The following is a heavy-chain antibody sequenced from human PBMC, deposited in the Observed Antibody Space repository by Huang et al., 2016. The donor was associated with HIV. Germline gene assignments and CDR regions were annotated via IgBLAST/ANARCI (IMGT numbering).Heavy chain of an antibody. J-gene: IGHJ4*02. CDR1: EYTLTELS. CDR3: ATGFDVFFDF. D-gene: IGHD3-9*01. CDR2: FDPESGET. V-gene: IGHV1-24*01. Sequence: QVQLVQSRAEVKKPGASVKVSCKVSEYTLTELSIHWVRQPPGQGLEWMGGFDPESGETIYAQKFQGRVTMTEDTSTETAFMELSGLRPEDTAVYYCATGFDVFFDFWGQGTLVTVSS.